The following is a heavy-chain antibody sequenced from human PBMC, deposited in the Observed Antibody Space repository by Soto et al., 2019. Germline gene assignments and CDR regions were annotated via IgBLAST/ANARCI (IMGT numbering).Heavy chain of an antibody. CDR1: GGSISSGDYY. D-gene: IGHD3-22*01. V-gene: IGHV4-30-4*01. J-gene: IGHJ3*02. CDR3: ARGSPMIVVVAEEDAFDI. CDR2: IYYSGST. Sequence: SETLSLTCTVSGGSISSGDYYWSWIRQPPGKGLEWIGYIYYSGSTYYNPSLKSRVTISVDTSKNQFSLKLSSVTAADTAVYYCARGSPMIVVVAEEDAFDIWGQGTRVTVSS.